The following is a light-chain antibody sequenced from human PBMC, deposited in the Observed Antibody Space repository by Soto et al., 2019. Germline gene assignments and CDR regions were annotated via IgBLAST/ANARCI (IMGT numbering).Light chain of an antibody. CDR3: QQYVSTPLT. CDR1: QSVNNN. V-gene: IGKV3-20*01. J-gene: IGKJ4*01. CDR2: GAS. Sequence: EIVMTQSPVTLSVSQGERATLSCTASQSVNNNVAWYQQKPGQAPRLLIYGASNRATGIPDRFSGSGSGTDFTLTISRLEPEDFAVYYCQQYVSTPLTFGGGTKVDIK.